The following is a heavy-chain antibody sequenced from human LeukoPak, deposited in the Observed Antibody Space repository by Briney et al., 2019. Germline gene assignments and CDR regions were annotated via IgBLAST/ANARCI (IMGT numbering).Heavy chain of an antibody. CDR3: ARPGYDFWSGYYPHHYFDY. V-gene: IGHV4-39*01. J-gene: IGHJ4*02. D-gene: IGHD3-3*01. Sequence: SETLSLTCTVSGASISSSRYYWGWIRQPPGKGLEWIGSIYYSGSTYYNPSLKSRVTISVDTSKNQFSLKLSSVTAADTAVYYCARPGYDFWSGYYPHHYFDYWGQGTLVTVSS. CDR2: IYYSGST. CDR1: GASISSSRYY.